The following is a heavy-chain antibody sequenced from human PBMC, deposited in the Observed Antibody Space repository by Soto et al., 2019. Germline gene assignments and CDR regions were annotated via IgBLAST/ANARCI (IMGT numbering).Heavy chain of an antibody. CDR1: GGSISSYY. Sequence: SETLSLTCTVSGGSISSYYWSWIRQPPGKGLEWIGYIYYSGSTNYNPSLKSRVTISVDTSKNQFSLKLSSVTAADTAVYYCARTNSHDYGDYELLDYWGQGTLVTVSS. V-gene: IGHV4-59*01. D-gene: IGHD4-17*01. J-gene: IGHJ4*02. CDR2: IYYSGST. CDR3: ARTNSHDYGDYELLDY.